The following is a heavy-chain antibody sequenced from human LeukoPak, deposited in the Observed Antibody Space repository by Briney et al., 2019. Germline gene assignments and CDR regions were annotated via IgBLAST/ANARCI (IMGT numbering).Heavy chain of an antibody. CDR3: ANAIAAAGSIDY. V-gene: IGHV3-30*18. CDR1: GSTFSSYG. D-gene: IGHD6-13*01. J-gene: IGHJ4*02. Sequence: GGSLRLSCAASGSTFSSYGMHWVRQAPGKGLEWVAVISYDGSNKYYADSVKGRFTISRDNSKNTLYLQMNSLRAEDTAVYYCANAIAAAGSIDYWGQGTLVTVSS. CDR2: ISYDGSNK.